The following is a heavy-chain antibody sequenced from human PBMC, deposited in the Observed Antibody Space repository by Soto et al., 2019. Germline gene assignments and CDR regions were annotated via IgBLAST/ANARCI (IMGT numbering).Heavy chain of an antibody. V-gene: IGHV4-39*07. CDR3: ARVPDR. J-gene: IGHJ5*02. CDR2: LYYSGST. D-gene: IGHD2-2*01. CDR1: GGSVSSNSYY. Sequence: SETLSLTCTVSGGSVSSNSYYWGWIRQPPGKGLEWIGSLYYSGSTFYNPSLKSRVTISVDTSKNQFSLKLSSVTAADTAVYYCARVPDRWGQGTLVTVSS.